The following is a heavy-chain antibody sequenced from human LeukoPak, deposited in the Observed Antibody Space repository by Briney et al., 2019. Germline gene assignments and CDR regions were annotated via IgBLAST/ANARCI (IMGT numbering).Heavy chain of an antibody. V-gene: IGHV3-23*01. Sequence: GGSLRLSCAASGFTLSSYAMTWVRQAPGKGLEWVSAISGSGGSTYYADSVEGRFTISRDNSKNTLYLLMNGLRAEDTAVYYCAKGGRYFPCDYWGQGTLVTVSS. J-gene: IGHJ4*02. CDR1: GFTLSSYA. CDR3: AKGGRYFPCDY. CDR2: ISGSGGST. D-gene: IGHD3-9*01.